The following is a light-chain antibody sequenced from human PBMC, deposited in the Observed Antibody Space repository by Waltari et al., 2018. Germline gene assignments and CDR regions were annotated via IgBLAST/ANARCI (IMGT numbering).Light chain of an antibody. Sequence: QSALTQPRSVSGSPGQSVTISCTGTSSDVGGYNFVSWYQPHPGKAPKLMISDVSKRHSGVPDRFSGSKSGNTASLTISGLQAEDEADYYGCSYAGSYTRVFGGGTKLTVL. CDR1: SSDVGGYNF. CDR2: DVS. CDR3: CSYAGSYTRV. V-gene: IGLV2-11*01. J-gene: IGLJ3*02.